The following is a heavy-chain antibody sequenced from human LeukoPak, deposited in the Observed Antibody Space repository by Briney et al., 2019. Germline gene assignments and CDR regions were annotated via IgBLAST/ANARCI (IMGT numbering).Heavy chain of an antibody. V-gene: IGHV3-23*01. CDR1: GFTFSSYA. CDR2: ISGSGGST. CDR3: AKDGTYYDILTGYSMFDY. D-gene: IGHD3-9*01. Sequence: GGSLRLSCAASGFTFSSYAMSWVRQAPGKGLEWVSAISGSGGSTYYADSVKGRFTISRDNSKNTLHLQMNSLRAEDTAVYYCAKDGTYYDILTGYSMFDYWGQGTLVTVSS. J-gene: IGHJ4*02.